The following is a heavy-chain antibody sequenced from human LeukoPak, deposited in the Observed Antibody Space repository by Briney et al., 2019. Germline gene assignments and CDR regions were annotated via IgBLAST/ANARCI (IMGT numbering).Heavy chain of an antibody. Sequence: SETLSLTCTVSGDSISNYYWSWIRQPAGKGLEWIGRIYTSGSTNYNPSLKSRVTISVDTSKNQFSLKLSSVTAADTAVYYCANLGSPGDAFDIWGQGTMVTVSS. D-gene: IGHD7-27*01. CDR1: GDSISNYY. J-gene: IGHJ3*02. CDR3: ANLGSPGDAFDI. V-gene: IGHV4-4*07. CDR2: IYTSGST.